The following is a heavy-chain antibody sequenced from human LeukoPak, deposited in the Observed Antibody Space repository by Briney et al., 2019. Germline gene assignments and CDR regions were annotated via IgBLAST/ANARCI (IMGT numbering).Heavy chain of an antibody. J-gene: IGHJ4*02. V-gene: IGHV4-34*01. CDR2: INHSGST. CDR3: ARDRISGSYPYYFDY. D-gene: IGHD1-26*01. Sequence: SETLSLTCAVYGGSFSGYYWSWIRQPPGKGLEWIGEINHSGSTNYNPSLKSRVTISVDTSKNQFSLKLSSVTAADTAVYYCARDRISGSYPYYFDYWGQGTLVTVSS. CDR1: GGSFSGYY.